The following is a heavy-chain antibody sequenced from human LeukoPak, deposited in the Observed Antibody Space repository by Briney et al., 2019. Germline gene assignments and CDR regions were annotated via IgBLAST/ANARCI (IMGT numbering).Heavy chain of an antibody. Sequence: PSETLSLTCTVSGGSISSYYWSWIRQPPGKGLEWIGYIYYSGSTNYNPSLKGRVTISVDTSKNQFSLKLSSVTAADAAVYYCARADPVAGTVVDYWGQGTLVTVSS. D-gene: IGHD6-19*01. V-gene: IGHV4-59*01. CDR1: GGSISSYY. CDR2: IYYSGST. CDR3: ARADPVAGTVVDY. J-gene: IGHJ4*02.